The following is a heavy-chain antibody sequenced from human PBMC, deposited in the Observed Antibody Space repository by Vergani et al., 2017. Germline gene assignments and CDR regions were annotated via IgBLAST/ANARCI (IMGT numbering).Heavy chain of an antibody. CDR2: IIPIFGTA. CDR1: GGTFSSYA. Sequence: QGQLAQSGAEVKKPGSSVKVSCKASGGTFSSYAISWVRQAPGQGLEWMGGIIPIFGTANYAQKFQGRVTITADESTSTAYMELSSLRSEDTAVYYCAREETMVRGVVIGSYGMDVWGQGTTVTVSS. D-gene: IGHD3-10*01. V-gene: IGHV1-69*12. CDR3: AREETMVRGVVIGSYGMDV. J-gene: IGHJ6*02.